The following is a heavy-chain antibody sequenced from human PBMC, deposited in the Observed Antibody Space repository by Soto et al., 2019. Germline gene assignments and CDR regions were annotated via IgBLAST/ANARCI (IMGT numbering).Heavy chain of an antibody. J-gene: IGHJ6*02. CDR2: ISWNSGSI. D-gene: IGHD2-15*01. CDR3: AKDHRYCVGGSCYYYYYGMDV. CDR1: GFTFDDYA. V-gene: IGHV3-9*01. Sequence: EVQLVESGGGLVQPGRSLRLSCAASGFTFDDYAMHWVRQAPGKGLEWVSGISWNSGSIGYADSVKGRFTISRDNAKNSLYLQVNSLRAEDTVLYYCAKDHRYCVGGSCYYYYYGMDVLGQGTKVTLS.